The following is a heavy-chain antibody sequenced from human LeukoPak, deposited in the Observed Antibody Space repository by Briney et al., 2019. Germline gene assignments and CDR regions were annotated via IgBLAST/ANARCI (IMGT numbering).Heavy chain of an antibody. CDR1: GFTFSSYG. J-gene: IGHJ3*02. V-gene: IGHV3-30*18. Sequence: GGSLRLSCAAPGFTFSSYGMHWVRQAPGKGLEWVAVISYDGSNKYYADSVKGRFTISRDNSKNTLYLQMNSLRAEGTAVYYCAKDKGSGSYGAFDIWGQGTMVTVSS. CDR2: ISYDGSNK. CDR3: AKDKGSGSYGAFDI. D-gene: IGHD3-10*01.